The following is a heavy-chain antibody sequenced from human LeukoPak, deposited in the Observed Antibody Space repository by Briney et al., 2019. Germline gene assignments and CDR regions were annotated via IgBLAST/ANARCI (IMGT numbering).Heavy chain of an antibody. CDR3: ARAWYYYDSSGYYPLDY. CDR1: GGSFSGYY. Sequence: PPETLSLTCAVYGGSFSGYYWSWIRQPLGKGLEWIGEINHSGSTNYNPSLKSRVTISVDTSKNQFSLKLSSVTAADTAVYYCARAWYYYDSSGYYPLDYWGQGTLVTVSS. J-gene: IGHJ4*02. CDR2: INHSGST. V-gene: IGHV4-34*01. D-gene: IGHD3-22*01.